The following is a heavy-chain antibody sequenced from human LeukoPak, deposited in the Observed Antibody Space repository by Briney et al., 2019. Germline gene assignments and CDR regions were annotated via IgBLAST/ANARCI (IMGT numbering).Heavy chain of an antibody. V-gene: IGHV3-23*01. CDR1: EFTFSNYA. Sequence: GGSLRLSCAASEFTFSNYAMNWVRQAPGKGLEWVSGISGSGGSTDYAQSAKGRFTISRDNSKNPLYLQMNSLRAEDTAVYYCAKEGDRIAVAGSHGGVAFDIWGQGTMVTVSS. CDR3: AKEGDRIAVAGSHGGVAFDI. CDR2: ISGSGGST. J-gene: IGHJ3*02. D-gene: IGHD6-19*01.